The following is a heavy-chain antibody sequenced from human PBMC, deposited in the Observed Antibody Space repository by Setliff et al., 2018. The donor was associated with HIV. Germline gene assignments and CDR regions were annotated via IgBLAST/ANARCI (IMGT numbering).Heavy chain of an antibody. Sequence: SETLSLTCTVSRDSISSSSDYWGWIHQSPGKGLEWIGTIYSNGRTYYNPSLKSRVTMSLDTSKSQFSLKLRSVTAADTAVYYCARRIAVAKYYFDFWGQGTLVTVSS. CDR3: ARRIAVAKYYFDF. D-gene: IGHD6-19*01. CDR2: IYSNGRT. V-gene: IGHV4-39*01. J-gene: IGHJ4*02. CDR1: RDSISSSSDY.